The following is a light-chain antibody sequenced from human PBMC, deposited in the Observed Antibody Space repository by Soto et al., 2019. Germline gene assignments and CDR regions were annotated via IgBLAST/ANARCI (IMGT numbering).Light chain of an antibody. CDR3: MQGPPSPPT. CDR2: WGS. CDR1: QSLLHSNGYNY. J-gene: IGKJ1*01. V-gene: IGKV2-28*01. Sequence: DIVMTQSPLSLPVTPGEPASISCRSSQSLLHSNGYNYLAWYLQKPGQSPQLLIYWGSNRASGVPDRFSASGSATDFTLKINRVQAEDVAVYFCMQGPPSPPTFGQGTKVEIK.